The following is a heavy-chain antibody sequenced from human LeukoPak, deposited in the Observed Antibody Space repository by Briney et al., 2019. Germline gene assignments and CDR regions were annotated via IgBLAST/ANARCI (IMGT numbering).Heavy chain of an antibody. Sequence: GGSLRLSCAASGFTFSSYAMSWVRQAPGKGLEWVSYISNSGRTIYYADSVKGRFTISRDNANNSLYLQMNSLRAEDTAVYYCARDGVLRYFDSYYYYIDVWGKGTTVTISS. CDR3: ARDGVLRYFDSYYYYIDV. J-gene: IGHJ6*03. CDR1: GFTFSSYA. V-gene: IGHV3-48*04. D-gene: IGHD3-9*01. CDR2: ISNSGRTI.